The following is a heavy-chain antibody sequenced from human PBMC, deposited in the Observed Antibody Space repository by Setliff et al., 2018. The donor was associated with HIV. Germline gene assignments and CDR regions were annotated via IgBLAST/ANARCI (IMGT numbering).Heavy chain of an antibody. D-gene: IGHD3-22*01. J-gene: IGHJ5*02. CDR1: GVSFSTYY. CDR3: ARDERPQYDSRTSYGP. Sequence: SETLSLTCTLSGVSFSTYYWTWIRKSAGKGLEWIGRIYSRRTTNYNHSLKIRVPMSADTSKYQFTLKLSSVTGADTDVYSCARDERPQYDSRTSYGPWGPGIVVTVSS. CDR2: IYSRRTT. V-gene: IGHV4-4*07.